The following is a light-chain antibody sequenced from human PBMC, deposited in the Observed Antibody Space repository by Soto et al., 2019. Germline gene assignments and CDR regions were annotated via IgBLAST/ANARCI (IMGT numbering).Light chain of an antibody. J-gene: IGLJ1*01. CDR3: SSFTSSSTYV. CDR2: DVI. Sequence: SVLTQPPSVSGSPGQSVAISCIGASSDIGSYDRVSWYQQPPGTSPKLIIYDVINRPSGVPDRFSGAKSGNTASLTISGLQTEDEADYYCSSFTSSSTYVFGTGTKVTVL. CDR1: SSDIGSYDR. V-gene: IGLV2-18*02.